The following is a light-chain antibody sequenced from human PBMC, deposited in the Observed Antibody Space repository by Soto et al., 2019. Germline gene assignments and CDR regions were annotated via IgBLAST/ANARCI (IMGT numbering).Light chain of an antibody. CDR2: CAS. CDR1: QNVTGNY. CDR3: QPYATSFT. Sequence: ILLTHSTGTLSLSPGERATLSCRASQNVTGNYLAWYQHKRGQAPRLLIFCASTRSTGIPDRFSGSGSGTDFILTISRLDPGDFAVYYCQPYATSFTFGP. V-gene: IGKV3-20*01. J-gene: IGKJ3*01.